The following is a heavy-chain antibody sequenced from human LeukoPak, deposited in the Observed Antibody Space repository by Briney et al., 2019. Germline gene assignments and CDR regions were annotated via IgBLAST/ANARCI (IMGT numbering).Heavy chain of an antibody. D-gene: IGHD5-24*01. CDR2: INPNSGGT. Sequence: ASVKVSCKASGYTFTGYYIHWVRQAPGQGLEWMGWINPNSGGTKYAQNFQGRVTMTSDTSINTAYKEVSRLTSDDTAVYYCARHRESDSYDAFDVWGQGTMVTGSS. CDR1: GYTFTGYY. V-gene: IGHV1-2*02. CDR3: ARHRESDSYDAFDV. J-gene: IGHJ3*01.